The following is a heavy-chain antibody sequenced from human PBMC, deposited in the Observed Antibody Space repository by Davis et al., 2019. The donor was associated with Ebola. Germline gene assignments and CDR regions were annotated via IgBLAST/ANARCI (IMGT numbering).Heavy chain of an antibody. CDR2: VSFDETYK. CDR3: ARVISPRRVWGGYEY. V-gene: IGHV3-30*03. J-gene: IGHJ4*02. D-gene: IGHD5-12*01. CDR1: GFTFSTYG. Sequence: GGSLRLSCAASGFTFSTYGIHWVRQAPGKGLEWVAVVSFDETYKNYADSVKGRFTISKDNSKNTVSLQMNRLRLEDTAVYYCARVISPRRVWGGYEYWGQGSLVTVSS.